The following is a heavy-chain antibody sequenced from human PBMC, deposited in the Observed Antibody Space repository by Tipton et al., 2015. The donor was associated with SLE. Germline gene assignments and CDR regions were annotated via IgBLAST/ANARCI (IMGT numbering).Heavy chain of an antibody. CDR2: ISWNSGSI. CDR1: GFTFDDYA. D-gene: IGHD5-24*01. CDR3: ARADEMATITSLDY. J-gene: IGHJ4*02. Sequence: SLRLSCAASGFTFDDYAMHWVRQAPGKGLEWVSGISWNSGSIGYADSVKGRFTISRDNAKNSLYLQMNSLRAEDTALYYCARADEMATITSLDYWGQGTLVTVSS. V-gene: IGHV3-9*01.